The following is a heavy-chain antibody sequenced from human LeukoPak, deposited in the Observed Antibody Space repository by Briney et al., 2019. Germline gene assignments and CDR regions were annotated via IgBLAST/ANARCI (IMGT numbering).Heavy chain of an antibody. CDR1: GFTFSSYG. J-gene: IGHJ6*02. V-gene: IGHV3-30*18. CDR3: EKVVVPAGGGYSYGPLYYYGMDV. CDR2: ISYDGSNK. Sequence: PGGSLRLSCAASGFTFSSYGMHWVRQAPGKGLEWVAVISYDGSNKYYADSVKGRFTISRDNSKNTLYLQMNSLRAEDTAEYYCEKVVVPAGGGYSYGPLYYYGMDVWGQGTLVTVSS. D-gene: IGHD5-18*01.